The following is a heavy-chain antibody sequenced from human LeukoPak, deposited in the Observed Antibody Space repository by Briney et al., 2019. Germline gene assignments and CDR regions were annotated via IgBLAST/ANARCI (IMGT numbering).Heavy chain of an antibody. CDR3: ARQGGYASPFDY. CDR2: IYNSGST. Sequence: SQTLSLTCTVSGGSISSYYWSWIRQPPGKGLEWIGNIYNSGSTNYNPSLKSRVTISVDSSKKQFSLKLISVTAADTAVYYCARQGGYASPFDYWGQGTLVTVSS. J-gene: IGHJ4*02. V-gene: IGHV4-59*08. CDR1: GGSISSYY. D-gene: IGHD5-12*01.